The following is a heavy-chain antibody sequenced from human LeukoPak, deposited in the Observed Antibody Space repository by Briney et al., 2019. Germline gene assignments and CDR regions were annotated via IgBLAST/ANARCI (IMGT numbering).Heavy chain of an antibody. J-gene: IGHJ4*02. V-gene: IGHV3-53*01. D-gene: IGHD6-13*01. CDR1: GFTVSSNY. CDR2: IYSGGST. CDR3: ARDALGSSSWYD. Sequence: GGSLRLSCAAAGFTVSSNYMSWVRQAPGKGLEWVSVIYSGGSTYYPDSAKGRFTISRDNSKHQLYLQMNSLRAEDTAVYYGARDALGSSSWYDWGQGTRDTVSS.